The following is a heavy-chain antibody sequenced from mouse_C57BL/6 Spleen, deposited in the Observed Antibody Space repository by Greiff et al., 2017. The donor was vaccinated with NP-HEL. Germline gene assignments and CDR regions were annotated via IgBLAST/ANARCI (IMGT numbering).Heavy chain of an antibody. J-gene: IGHJ4*01. D-gene: IGHD1-1*01. CDR2: IYPGSGST. Sequence: VKLQQPGAELVKPGASVKMSCKASGYTFTSYWITWVKQRPGQGLEWIGDIYPGSGSTNYNEKFKSKATLTVDTSSSTAYMQLSSLTSEDSAVYYCARSPYGSSSMDYWGQGTSVTVSS. V-gene: IGHV1-55*01. CDR1: GYTFTSYW. CDR3: ARSPYGSSSMDY.